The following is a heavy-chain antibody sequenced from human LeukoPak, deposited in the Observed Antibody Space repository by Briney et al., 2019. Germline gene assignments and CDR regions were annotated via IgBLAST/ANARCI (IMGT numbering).Heavy chain of an antibody. J-gene: IGHJ4*02. V-gene: IGHV4-59*08. Sequence: SETLSLTCAVSGDSISSYYWSWIRQPPGKGLEWIGYIYYDGSTNYNPSLKSRVTISVDTSKNQFSLKLSSVTAADTAVYYCARRHRSSWYYDYWGQGTLVTVSS. CDR1: GDSISSYY. CDR2: IYYDGST. CDR3: ARRHRSSWYYDY. D-gene: IGHD6-13*01.